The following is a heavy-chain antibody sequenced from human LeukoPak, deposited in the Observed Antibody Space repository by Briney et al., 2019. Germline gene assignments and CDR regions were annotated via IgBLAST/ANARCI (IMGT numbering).Heavy chain of an antibody. CDR3: ARCHSGSYYGDAFGI. CDR1: GGSTSSSSYY. J-gene: IGHJ3*02. Sequence: PSETLSLTCTVSGGSTSSSSYYWGWIRQSSGKGLEWIGNIYWSGSTYNNPSLKSRVTMSIDTSKNQFSLMLSSVTAADTAVYYCARCHSGSYYGDAFGIWGQGTMVTVSS. D-gene: IGHD1-26*01. CDR2: IYWSGST. V-gene: IGHV4-39*01.